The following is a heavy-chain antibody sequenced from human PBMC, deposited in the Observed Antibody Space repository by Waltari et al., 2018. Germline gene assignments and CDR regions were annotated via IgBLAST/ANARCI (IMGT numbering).Heavy chain of an antibody. Sequence: QVERVLSGAAVVQPGLADRIGCLPAVDTITNFHIHWNGQAPGQGLEWKGFINPRGAYTTYAHNFRGRVTVTTVTSTTTVYMDLSSLTAEDTAMYYCARGLSVAGSLPFDYHYGLDAWGQGTTVIVSS. D-gene: IGHD6-19*01. V-gene: IGHV1-46*01. CDR1: VDTITNFH. CDR3: ARGLSVAGSLPFDYHYGLDA. J-gene: IGHJ6*02. CDR2: INPRGAYT.